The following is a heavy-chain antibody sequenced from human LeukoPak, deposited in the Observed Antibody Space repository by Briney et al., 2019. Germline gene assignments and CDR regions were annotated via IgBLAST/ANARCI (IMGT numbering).Heavy chain of an antibody. CDR2: IRYDGSNK. CDR3: ATVRATAMAMDY. V-gene: IGHV3-30*02. J-gene: IGHJ4*02. CDR1: GFTFSSYG. Sequence: PGGSLRLSCAASGFTFSSYGMHWVRQAPGKGLEWVAFIRYDGSNKYYADSVKSRVTISRDNSKNTLYLQMNSLRADDTAVYYCATVRATAMAMDYWRQGTLLTVSS. D-gene: IGHD5-18*01.